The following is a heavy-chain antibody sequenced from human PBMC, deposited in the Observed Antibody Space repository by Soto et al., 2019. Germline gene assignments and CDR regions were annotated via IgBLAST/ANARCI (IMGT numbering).Heavy chain of an antibody. Sequence: SETLSLTCAVYGGSFSGYYWSWIRQPPGKGLEWMGEINHSGSTNYNPSLKSRVTISVDTSKNQFSLKLISVTAADTAVYYCARGQSVVVTAKAYYFDYWGQGTLVTVSS. CDR3: ARGQSVVVTAKAYYFDY. CDR2: INHSGST. D-gene: IGHD2-21*02. V-gene: IGHV4-34*01. CDR1: GGSFSGYY. J-gene: IGHJ4*02.